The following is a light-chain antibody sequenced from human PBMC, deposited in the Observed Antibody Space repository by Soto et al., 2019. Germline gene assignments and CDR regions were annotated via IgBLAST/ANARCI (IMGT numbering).Light chain of an antibody. Sequence: DIKMTQSPSSLSASVGERVTITCRASQGIRNNLAWYQQKPGKVPKLLICAASTLQSGVPSRFSGSGSGTDFTLTISSLQPEDVATYYCNKYNSAPLTFGGGTKVEIK. CDR1: QGIRNN. CDR3: NKYNSAPLT. CDR2: AAS. J-gene: IGKJ4*01. V-gene: IGKV1-27*01.